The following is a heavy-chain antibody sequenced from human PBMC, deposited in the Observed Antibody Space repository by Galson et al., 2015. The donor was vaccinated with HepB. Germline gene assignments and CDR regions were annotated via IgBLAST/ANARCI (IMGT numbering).Heavy chain of an antibody. J-gene: IGHJ4*02. Sequence: SLRLSCAASGFTFRSHWMHWVRQVPGKGLVWVSRINSDESIISYADSVKGRFTVSRDNARNTLYLQMNSLRAEDTAVYYCARVLGNYYDASGYFPYDYWGQGTLVTVSS. CDR1: GFTFRSHW. CDR3: ARVLGNYYDASGYFPYDY. V-gene: IGHV3-74*01. CDR2: INSDESII. D-gene: IGHD3-22*01.